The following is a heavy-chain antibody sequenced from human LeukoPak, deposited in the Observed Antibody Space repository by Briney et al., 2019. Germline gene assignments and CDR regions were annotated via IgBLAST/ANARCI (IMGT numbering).Heavy chain of an antibody. CDR3: AKSMGWNDWWGYYYGMDV. CDR2: IWYDGGNK. Sequence: GGSLRLSCAASGFTFNSHGMHWVRQAPGKGLEWVALIWYDGGNKYYADSVKGRFTISRDNSKNTLYLQMNSLRAEDTAVYYCAKSMGWNDWWGYYYGMDVWGQGTTVTVSS. D-gene: IGHD1-1*01. CDR1: GFTFNSHG. V-gene: IGHV3-30*02. J-gene: IGHJ6*02.